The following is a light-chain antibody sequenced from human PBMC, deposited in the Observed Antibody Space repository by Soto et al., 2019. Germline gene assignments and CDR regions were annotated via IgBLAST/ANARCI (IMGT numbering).Light chain of an antibody. CDR3: HQYHNWPPWT. Sequence: EIVMTQSPATLSVSPGERATLSCRASQSVRSNFAWYQQRPGQAPRLLIYGASTRATDIPARFSGSGSGTEFTLTISSLQSEDFAIYYGHQYHNWPPWTFGQGTKVEV. V-gene: IGKV3-15*01. J-gene: IGKJ1*01. CDR1: QSVRSN. CDR2: GAS.